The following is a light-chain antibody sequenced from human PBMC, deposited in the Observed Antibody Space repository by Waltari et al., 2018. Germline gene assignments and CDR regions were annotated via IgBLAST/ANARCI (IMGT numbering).Light chain of an antibody. CDR3: QQSYTTPRT. CDR2: AAS. J-gene: IGKJ1*01. V-gene: IGKV1-39*01. Sequence: DIQLTQAPSSLYASVGDGVTITCRASQSIGTYLNWYQHKPGRAPELLIYAASTLQGGVPSRFSGSGSETHFTLAISSLQREDFATYYCQQSYTTPRTFGQGTKVEIK. CDR1: QSIGTY.